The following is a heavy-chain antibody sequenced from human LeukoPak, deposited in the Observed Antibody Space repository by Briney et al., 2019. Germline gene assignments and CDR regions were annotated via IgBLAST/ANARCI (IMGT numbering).Heavy chain of an antibody. D-gene: IGHD5-18*01. Sequence: SETLSLTCTVSGGSISSYYWGWIRQPPGKGLEWIGSIYYSGSTYYNPSLKSRVAMSVDTSKNQFSLKLSSVTAADTAVYYCARVIQLKLFDYWGQGTLVTVSS. CDR3: ARVIQLKLFDY. CDR1: GGSISSYY. V-gene: IGHV4-39*07. J-gene: IGHJ4*02. CDR2: IYYSGST.